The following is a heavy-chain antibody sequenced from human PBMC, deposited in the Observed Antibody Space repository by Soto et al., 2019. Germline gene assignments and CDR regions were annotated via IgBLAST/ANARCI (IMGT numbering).Heavy chain of an antibody. J-gene: IGHJ5*02. CDR2: IYYSGST. CDR1: GGPLSSSSYY. Sequence: XTLSLTCTVSGGPLSSSSYYWGWIRQPPGKGLEWIGNIYYSGSTYYNPSLKSRVTISVDTSKNQCSLKLSSVTAADTAVYYCETHRGPMVRGVISNWFDPWGQGTLGTVSS. D-gene: IGHD3-10*01. V-gene: IGHV4-39*01. CDR3: ETHRGPMVRGVISNWFDP.